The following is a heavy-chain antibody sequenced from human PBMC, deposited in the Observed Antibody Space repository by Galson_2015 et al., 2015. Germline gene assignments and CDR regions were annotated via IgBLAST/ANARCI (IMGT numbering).Heavy chain of an antibody. CDR3: AWRTRNSDDAFDI. J-gene: IGHJ3*02. Sequence: QSGAEVKKPGESLKISCKGSGYSFISYWIGWVRQMPGKGLEWMGIIYSGDSDTRYSPSFQGQVTISVDKSISTAYLQWSSLKASDTAVYYCAWRTRNSDDAFDIWGQGTMVTVSS. CDR2: IYSGDSDT. V-gene: IGHV5-51*03. D-gene: IGHD1-26*01. CDR1: GYSFISYW.